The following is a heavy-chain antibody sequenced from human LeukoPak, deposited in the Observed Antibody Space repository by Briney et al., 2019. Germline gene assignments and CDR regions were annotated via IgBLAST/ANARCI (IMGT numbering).Heavy chain of an antibody. V-gene: IGHV3-7*03. CDR1: GFTFSGFW. D-gene: IGHD6-6*01. CDR2: INSDGSEG. J-gene: IGHJ3*01. CDR3: ARSSYSSSSSV. Sequence: GGSLRLSCAVSGFTFSGFWMSWSRQAPGKGLEWVASINSDGSEGYYADVVKGRFTISRDNAKNSLYLQINSLRAEDTAVYYCARSSYSSSSSVWGQGTMATVSS.